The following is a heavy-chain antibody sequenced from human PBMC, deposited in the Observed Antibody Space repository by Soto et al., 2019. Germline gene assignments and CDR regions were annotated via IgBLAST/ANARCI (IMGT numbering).Heavy chain of an antibody. CDR3: ARDSPPPRE. Sequence: QVQLVQSGAEVKKPGASVKVSFKASGYTFTSYYISWVRHAPGQEHEWMGWISADNGNTSYAQQLPGRVTMSTDTTTSADYMELRSLRTDDTAVYYCARDSPPPREWGQGTLVTVSS. J-gene: IGHJ4*02. V-gene: IGHV1-18*01. CDR2: ISADNGNT. CDR1: GYTFTSYY. D-gene: IGHD1-26*01.